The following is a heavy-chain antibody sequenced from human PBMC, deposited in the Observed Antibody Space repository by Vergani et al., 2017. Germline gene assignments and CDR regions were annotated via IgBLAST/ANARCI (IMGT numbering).Heavy chain of an antibody. V-gene: IGHV5-51*01. J-gene: IGHJ4*02. D-gene: IGHD2-21*01. CDR2: IYPGDSEV. CDR3: TRHVPGGDGACLHFDH. CDR1: GYIFSNFW. Sequence: EKQLVQSGSETKKPGESLKISCQAFGYIFSNFWIGWVRQRPGRGLEWMGIIYPGDSEVKSNPTFRGQVIFSVDTSVNTAYLQWRSLKASDTAIYYCTRHVPGGDGACLHFDHGGQGTQVTVSS.